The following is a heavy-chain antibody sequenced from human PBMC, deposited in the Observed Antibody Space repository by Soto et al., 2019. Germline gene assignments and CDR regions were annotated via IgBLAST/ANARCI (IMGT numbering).Heavy chain of an antibody. J-gene: IGHJ4*02. V-gene: IGHV1-18*01. Sequence: QIQLVQSGAELRKPGASVKVSCKASGYSFSFYGINWVRQAPGQGLEWMGWINPSAGNRNFAQKFEERVTMTTATSTNTVFLELRSLKSDDTAIYYCARDRLRGYDSSGFYSWGQGTMVTVSS. CDR3: ARDRLRGYDSSGFYS. CDR1: GYSFSFYG. CDR2: INPSAGNR. D-gene: IGHD3-22*01.